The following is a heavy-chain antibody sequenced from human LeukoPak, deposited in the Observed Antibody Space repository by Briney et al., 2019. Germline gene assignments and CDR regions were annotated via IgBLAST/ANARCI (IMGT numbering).Heavy chain of an antibody. D-gene: IGHD3-3*01. J-gene: IGHJ4*02. CDR1: GYSISNGYY. CDR2: ISHRGST. CDR3: ARGAEYYAIWRGYAGYSDY. Sequence: SETLSLTCTVSGYSISNGYYWGSIRQPPGKGLEWVGSISHRGSTYYNPSLRSRITISLDRSKQKFSLKLTSVTAADTAVYFCARGAEYYAIWRGYAGYSDYWGQGISVTVSS. V-gene: IGHV4-38-2*02.